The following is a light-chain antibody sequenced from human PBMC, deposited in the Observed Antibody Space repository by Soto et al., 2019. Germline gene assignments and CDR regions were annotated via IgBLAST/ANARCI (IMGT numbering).Light chain of an antibody. CDR3: QQNGSLPNT. Sequence: EIVLTQSPGTLSLSPGERATLSCRASQSLSGGYLAWFQQKPGQTPRLLIYSASNRATGIPDRFSGSGSGTDFTLTISRLEPEDFVVYYCQQNGSLPNTFGQGTRLEIK. CDR1: QSLSGGY. V-gene: IGKV3-20*01. CDR2: SAS. J-gene: IGKJ5*01.